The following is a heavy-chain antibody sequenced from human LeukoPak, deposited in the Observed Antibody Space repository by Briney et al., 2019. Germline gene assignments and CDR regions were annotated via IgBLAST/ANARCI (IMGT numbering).Heavy chain of an antibody. V-gene: IGHV1-18*04. D-gene: IGHD3-22*01. CDR3: ARDFWNFDDSRGYYRDFDS. CDR2: IGSYAGDT. Sequence: ASVKVSCKASGYTFTGYYMHWVRQAPGQGLEGMGWIGSYAGDTYYAQKFQGRVTVTTDTSSSTAYMELRSLRSDDTAVYYCARDFWNFDDSRGYYRDFDSWGQGTLVTVSS. CDR1: GYTFTGYY. J-gene: IGHJ5*01.